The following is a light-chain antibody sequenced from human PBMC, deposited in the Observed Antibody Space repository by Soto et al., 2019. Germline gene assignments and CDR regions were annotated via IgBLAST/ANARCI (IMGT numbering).Light chain of an antibody. CDR1: QSVSST. CDR3: QQYNDWLT. Sequence: EIVVTQSPDTLSVSPGERATLFCRASQSVSSTVAWYQQRPGQAPRLLIYGASTRATGIPARFSGSGSGTEFTLTISSLQSEDFAVYYCQQYNDWLTFGGGTKVDIK. J-gene: IGKJ4*01. V-gene: IGKV3-15*01. CDR2: GAS.